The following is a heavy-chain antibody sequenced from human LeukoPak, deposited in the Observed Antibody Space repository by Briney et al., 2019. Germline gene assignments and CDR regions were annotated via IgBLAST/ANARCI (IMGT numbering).Heavy chain of an antibody. CDR3: ARYSGYYLSYFDY. D-gene: IGHD3-22*01. V-gene: IGHV4-59*12. Sequence: SETLSLTCTVSGGSISSYYWSWIRQPPGKGLEWIGYFYYSGSTKYNPSLKSRVTISVDTSKNQFSLKLNSVTAADTAMYYCARYSGYYLSYFDYWGQGTLVTISS. CDR1: GGSISSYY. J-gene: IGHJ4*02. CDR2: FYYSGST.